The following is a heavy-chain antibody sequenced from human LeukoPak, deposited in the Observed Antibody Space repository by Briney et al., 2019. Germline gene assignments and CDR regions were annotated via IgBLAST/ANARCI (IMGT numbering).Heavy chain of an antibody. D-gene: IGHD3-3*01. CDR2: ISDSGGNT. J-gene: IGHJ4*02. CDR1: GLTFSSHA. Sequence: PGVSLRLSCAASGLTFSSHAMSWVPQAPAKGLECVSAISDSGGNTYYADSVKGRFTISRDNSKNTLYLQMNSLRAEDTAVYYCARRRQKGYDFWSGYLDYWGQGTLVTVSS. CDR3: ARRRQKGYDFWSGYLDY. V-gene: IGHV3-23*01.